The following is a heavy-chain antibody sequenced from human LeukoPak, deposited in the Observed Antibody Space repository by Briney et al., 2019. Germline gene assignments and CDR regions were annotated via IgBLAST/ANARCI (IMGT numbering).Heavy chain of an antibody. D-gene: IGHD4-17*01. CDR3: ARGSYGDDAFDI. V-gene: IGHV3-7*01. CDR1: GITFTSYG. Sequence: GGSLRLSCVASGITFTSYGMSWVRQAPGKGLEWVANIKQDGSKKSYVDSVRGRFTISRDNAKNSLYLQMNSLRAEDTAVYYCARGSYGDDAFDIWGQGTMVTVSS. J-gene: IGHJ3*02. CDR2: IKQDGSKK.